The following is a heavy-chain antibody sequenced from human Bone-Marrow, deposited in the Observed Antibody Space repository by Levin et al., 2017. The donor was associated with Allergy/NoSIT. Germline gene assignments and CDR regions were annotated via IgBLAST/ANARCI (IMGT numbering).Heavy chain of an antibody. V-gene: IGHV3-53*01. CDR1: GFTISSNF. J-gene: IGHJ5*02. D-gene: IGHD6-13*01. CDR2: IYSGGST. CDR3: AREGRAATGAGNWFEP. Sequence: GESLKISCAASGFTISSNFMTWVRQAPGKGLEWVSVIYSGGSTYYADSVKGRFTVSRDNSKNTLFLQMNSLRVEDTAVYYCAREGRAATGAGNWFEPWGQGTLVTVSS.